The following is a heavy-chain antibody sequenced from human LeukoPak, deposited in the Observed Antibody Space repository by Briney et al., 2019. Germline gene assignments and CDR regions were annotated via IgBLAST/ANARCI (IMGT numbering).Heavy chain of an antibody. J-gene: IGHJ4*02. CDR3: ARGGYSGTYYFDY. D-gene: IGHD1-26*01. Sequence: GGSLRLSCAASGFTFSTYGMHWVRQAPGKGLEWVAVVWYDGSNIHYVDSVKGRFTISRDNSKSTLYLQMNSLTAEDTAVYYCARGGYSGTYYFDYWGQGTLVAVSS. CDR1: GFTFSTYG. V-gene: IGHV3-33*08. CDR2: VWYDGSNI.